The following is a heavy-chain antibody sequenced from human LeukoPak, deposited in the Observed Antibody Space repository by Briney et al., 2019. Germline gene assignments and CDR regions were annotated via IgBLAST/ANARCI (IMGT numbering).Heavy chain of an antibody. Sequence: GGSLRLSCATSEFTFSSYWMSWLRQAPGKGLEWVANIKQDGSEEYYVDSVKGRFTISRDNAKNSLYLRMNSLRAEDTAVYHCVRISSTTGVAWGGYLDLWGQGTLVAVSS. V-gene: IGHV3-7*03. CDR3: VRISSTTGVAWGGYLDL. CDR1: EFTFSSYW. CDR2: IKQDGSEE. D-gene: IGHD2-8*01. J-gene: IGHJ4*02.